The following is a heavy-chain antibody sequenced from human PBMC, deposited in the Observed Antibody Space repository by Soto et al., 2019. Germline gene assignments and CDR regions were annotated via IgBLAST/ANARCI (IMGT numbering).Heavy chain of an antibody. CDR2: ISSSGSTI. CDR1: GFTFSAYY. V-gene: IGHV3-11*01. D-gene: IGHD2-2*01. J-gene: IGHJ6*03. CDR3: ARDVDQLLFGYYYYYMDV. Sequence: QVQLVESGGGLVQPGGSLRLSCAASGFTFSAYYMSWIRQAPGKGLEWVSYISSSGSTIYYADSVKGRFTISRDNAKISLYLQMNSLRAEDTAVYYCARDVDQLLFGYYYYYMDVWGKWTTVTVSS.